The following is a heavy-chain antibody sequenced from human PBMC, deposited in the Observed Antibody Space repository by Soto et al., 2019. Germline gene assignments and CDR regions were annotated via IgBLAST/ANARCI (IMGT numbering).Heavy chain of an antibody. CDR2: IYYSGST. D-gene: IGHD3-10*01. CDR3: ARVFDYMVRGVSNWFDP. V-gene: IGHV4-31*03. CDR1: GGSISSGGYY. J-gene: IGHJ5*02. Sequence: TLSLTCTVSGGSISSGGYYWSWIRQHPGKGLEWIGYIYYSGSTYYNPSLKSRVTISVDTSKNQFSLKLSSVTAADTAVYYCARVFDYMVRGVSNWFDPWGQGTLVTVSS.